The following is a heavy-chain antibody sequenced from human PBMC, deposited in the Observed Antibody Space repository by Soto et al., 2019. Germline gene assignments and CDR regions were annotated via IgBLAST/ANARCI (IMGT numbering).Heavy chain of an antibody. CDR3: ASWTFIAALDY. CDR2: ISSSGSTI. Sequence: GGSLRLSCAASGFTFSDYYMSWIRQAPGKGLEWVSYISSSGSTIYYADSVKGRFTISRDNAKNSLYLQMNSLRAEDTAVYYCASWTFIAALDYWGQGTLVTVSS. D-gene: IGHD6-6*01. V-gene: IGHV3-11*01. J-gene: IGHJ4*02. CDR1: GFTFSDYY.